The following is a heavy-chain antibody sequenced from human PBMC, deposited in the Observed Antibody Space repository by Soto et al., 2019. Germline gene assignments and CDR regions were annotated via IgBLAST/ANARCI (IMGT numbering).Heavy chain of an antibody. CDR2: IYYRSKWFH. J-gene: IGHJ6*02. Sequence: SQTFSLTCVISGDSVSSNGACWNWIRQSPSRGLQWLGRIYYRSKWFHDYAASVESRMAINPDTSRNQFSLQLNYVTPEDTAVYYCARVHCSAGTCLDGLDFWGQGTTVTVSS. CDR1: GDSVSSNGAC. V-gene: IGHV6-1*01. CDR3: ARVHCSAGTCLDGLDF. D-gene: IGHD2-15*01.